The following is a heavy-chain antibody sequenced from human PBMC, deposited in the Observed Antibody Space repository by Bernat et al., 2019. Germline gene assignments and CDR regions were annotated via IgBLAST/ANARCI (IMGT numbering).Heavy chain of an antibody. D-gene: IGHD3-16*01. CDR3: LRDLHVGHDDWGQPDD. V-gene: IGHV3-64D*06. Sequence: EVQLVESGGNLVQPGGSLRLSCSVSGFTLSTYSMHWVRQAPGKGLEYVSAIGPNGGAYTADSVKGRFTIYRDNSKNTLFLQMNSLRVEVSAVYDCLRDLHVGHDDWGQPDDWGQGTLVTVSS. CDR1: GFTLSTYS. J-gene: IGHJ1*01. CDR2: IGPNGGA.